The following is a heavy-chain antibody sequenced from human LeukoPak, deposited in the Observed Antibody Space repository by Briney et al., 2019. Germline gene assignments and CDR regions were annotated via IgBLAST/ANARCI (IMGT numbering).Heavy chain of an antibody. Sequence: SVKVSCKASGGTFSSYAISWVRQAPGQGLEWMGRIIPILGIANYAQKFQGGVTITADKSTSTAYMELSSLRSEDTAVYYCARDPVVDYYYYYGMDVWGQGTTVTVSS. CDR3: ARDPVVDYYYYYGMDV. CDR1: GGTFSSYA. J-gene: IGHJ6*02. CDR2: IIPILGIA. V-gene: IGHV1-69*04. D-gene: IGHD2-15*01.